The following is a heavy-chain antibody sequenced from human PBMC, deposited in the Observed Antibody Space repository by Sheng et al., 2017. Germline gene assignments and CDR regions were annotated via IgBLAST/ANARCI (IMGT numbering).Heavy chain of an antibody. J-gene: IGHJ5*02. V-gene: IGHV3-11*05. CDR3: ARDNRIAGGSSWYNWFDP. CDR2: ISSSSSYT. D-gene: IGHD6-13*01. Sequence: QVQLVESGGGLVKPGGSLRLSCAASGFTFSDYYMSWIRQAPGKGLEWVSYISSSSSYTNYADSVKGRFTISRDNAKNSLYLQMNSLRAEDTAVYYCARDNRIAGGSSWYNWFDPWGQGTLVTVSS. CDR1: GFTFSDYY.